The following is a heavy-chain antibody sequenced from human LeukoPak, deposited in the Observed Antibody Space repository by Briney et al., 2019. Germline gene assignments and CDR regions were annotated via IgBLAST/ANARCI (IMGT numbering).Heavy chain of an antibody. CDR2: IYTSGST. J-gene: IGHJ3*02. CDR1: GGSISSYY. CDR3: ATLRGYSYGHDAFDI. V-gene: IGHV4-4*07. D-gene: IGHD5-18*01. Sequence: SETLSLTCTVSGGSISSYYWSWIRQPAGKGLEWIGRIYTSGSTNYNPSLESRVTMSVDTSKNQFSLKLGSVTAADTALYYCATLRGYSYGHDAFDIWGQGTMVTVSS.